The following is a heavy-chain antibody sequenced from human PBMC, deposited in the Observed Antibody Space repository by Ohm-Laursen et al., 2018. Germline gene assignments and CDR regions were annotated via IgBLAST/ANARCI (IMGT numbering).Heavy chain of an antibody. CDR3: ADHRGVAFDI. V-gene: IGHV3-74*01. J-gene: IGHJ3*02. CDR2: ADSGGSAT. D-gene: IGHD3-10*01. CDR1: GFTFSTYP. Sequence: SLRLSCAASGFTFSTYPMHWVRQGPGKGVVWVSRADSGGSATSYADSVKGRFTISRDNAKNTLYLQMNSLRAEDTAVYYCADHRGVAFDIWGQGTMVTVSS.